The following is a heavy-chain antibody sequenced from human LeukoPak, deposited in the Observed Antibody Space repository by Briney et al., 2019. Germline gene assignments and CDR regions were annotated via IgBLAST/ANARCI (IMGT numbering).Heavy chain of an antibody. V-gene: IGHV4-4*09. CDR1: GGSISSYY. Sequence: SETLSLTCTVSGGSISSYYWSWIRQPPGKGLEWIGYIYTSGSTNYNPSLKSRVTISVDTSKNQFSLKLSSVTATDTAVYYCARRRGNFGEGEFDYWGQGIPVTVST. CDR3: ARRRGNFGEGEFDY. D-gene: IGHD4-17*01. CDR2: IYTSGST. J-gene: IGHJ4*02.